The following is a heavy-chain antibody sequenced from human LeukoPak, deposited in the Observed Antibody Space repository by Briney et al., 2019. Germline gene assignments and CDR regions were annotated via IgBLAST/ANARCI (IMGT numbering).Heavy chain of an antibody. J-gene: IGHJ5*02. CDR2: IKQDGSEK. CDR3: ARRDGYNRAGTWFDP. D-gene: IGHD5-24*01. Sequence: GGSLRLSCAASEFTFSSYWMSWVRQAPGKGLEWVANIKQDGSEKYYVDSVKGRFTISRDNAKNSLYLQMNSLRAEDTAVYYCARRDGYNRAGTWFDPWGQGTLVTVSS. V-gene: IGHV3-7*01. CDR1: EFTFSSYW.